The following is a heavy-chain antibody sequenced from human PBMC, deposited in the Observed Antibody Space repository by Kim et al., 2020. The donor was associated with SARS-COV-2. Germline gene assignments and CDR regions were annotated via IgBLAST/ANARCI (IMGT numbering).Heavy chain of an antibody. V-gene: IGHV4-34*01. CDR3: ARGLVIKGDYDFWSGYRPLYGMDV. Sequence: SETLSLTCAVDGGSFSGYYWSWIRQPPGKGLAWIGEINHSGSTNYNPSLKSRVTISVDTSKNQFSLKLSSVTAADTAVYYCARGLVIKGDYDFWSGYRPLYGMDVWGQGTTVTVSS. J-gene: IGHJ6*02. CDR2: INHSGST. D-gene: IGHD3-3*01. CDR1: GGSFSGYY.